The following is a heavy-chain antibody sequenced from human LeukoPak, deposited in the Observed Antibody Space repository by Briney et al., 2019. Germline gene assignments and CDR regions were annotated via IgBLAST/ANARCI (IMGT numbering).Heavy chain of an antibody. V-gene: IGHV3-7*01. D-gene: IGHD3-16*01. CDR3: ARDGFGTGSN. CDR1: EFTFSSYW. J-gene: IGHJ4*02. Sequence: GGSLRLSCAASEFTFSSYWMSWVRQAPGKGPEWVANIKQDGREKNYVDSVKGRFTISRDNAKNSLYLQMDSLRVEDTAVYYCARDGFGTGSNWGQGTLVTVSS. CDR2: IKQDGREK.